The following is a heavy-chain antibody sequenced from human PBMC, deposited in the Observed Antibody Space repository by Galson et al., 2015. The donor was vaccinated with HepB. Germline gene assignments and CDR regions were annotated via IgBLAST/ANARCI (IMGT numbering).Heavy chain of an antibody. D-gene: IGHD2-15*01. CDR3: AKDREVGYCSGGSCSPPDS. Sequence: SLRLSCAVSGFTFKDYAMSWVRQAPGKGLEWVSGISRSGGSTSYAGSVKGRFTISRDNSKNTLFLEINSLRAEDTAIYYCAKDREVGYCSGGSCSPPDSWGQGTLVTVSS. V-gene: IGHV3-23*01. CDR2: ISRSGGST. CDR1: GFTFKDYA. J-gene: IGHJ4*02.